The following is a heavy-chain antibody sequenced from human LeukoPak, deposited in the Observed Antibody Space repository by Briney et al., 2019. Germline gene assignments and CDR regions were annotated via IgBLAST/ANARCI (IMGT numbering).Heavy chain of an antibody. CDR1: GFTFSSYG. CDR2: IRYDGSNK. D-gene: IGHD6-19*01. Sequence: PGGSLRLSCAASGFTFSSYGMHWVRQAPGKGLEWVAFIRYDGSNKYYADSVKGRFTISRDNSKKTLDLQMNSLRAEDTAVYYCAKDPGEAVPGYYMDVWGKGTTVTVSS. V-gene: IGHV3-30*02. CDR3: AKDPGEAVPGYYMDV. J-gene: IGHJ6*03.